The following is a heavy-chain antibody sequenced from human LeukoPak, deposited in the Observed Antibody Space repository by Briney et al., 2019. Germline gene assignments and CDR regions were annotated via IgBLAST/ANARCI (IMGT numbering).Heavy chain of an antibody. CDR2: INPNSGGT. Sequence: ASVKVSCKASGYTFTGYYMHWVRQAPGQGLEWMGWINPNSGGTNYAQQVQGRVTMTRDTSISTAYMEMSRLRSDDTAVYYCARIYCSSTSCYIDYWGQGTLATVSS. J-gene: IGHJ4*02. V-gene: IGHV1-2*02. D-gene: IGHD2-2*02. CDR3: ARIYCSSTSCYIDY. CDR1: GYTFTGYY.